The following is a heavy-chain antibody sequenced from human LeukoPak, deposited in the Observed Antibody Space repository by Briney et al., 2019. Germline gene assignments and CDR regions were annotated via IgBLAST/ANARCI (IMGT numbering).Heavy chain of an antibody. CDR2: IYTSGST. Sequence: RTSQTLSLTCTVSGGSISSGSYYWSWIRQPAGKGLEWIGRIYTSGSTNYNPSLKSRVTISVDTSKNQFSLKLSSVTAADTAVYYCARGYSSSWPYTFDYWGQGTLVTVSS. D-gene: IGHD6-13*01. CDR3: ARGYSSSWPYTFDY. CDR1: GGSISSGSYY. V-gene: IGHV4-61*02. J-gene: IGHJ4*02.